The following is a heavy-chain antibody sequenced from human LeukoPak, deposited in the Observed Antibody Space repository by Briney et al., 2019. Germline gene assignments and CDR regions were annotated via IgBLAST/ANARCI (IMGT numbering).Heavy chain of an antibody. D-gene: IGHD6-13*01. J-gene: IGHJ4*02. Sequence: SETLSLTCTVSGGSISSSSYYWGWIRQPPGKGLEWIGSIYYSGSTYYNPSLKSRVTIPVDTSKNQFSLKLSPVTAADTAVYYCAREGGIAAAGTILHWGQGTLVTVSS. CDR2: IYYSGST. CDR1: GGSISSSSYY. V-gene: IGHV4-39*07. CDR3: AREGGIAAAGTILH.